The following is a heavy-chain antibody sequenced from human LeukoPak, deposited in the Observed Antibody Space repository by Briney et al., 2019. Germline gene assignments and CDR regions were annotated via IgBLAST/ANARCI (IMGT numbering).Heavy chain of an antibody. D-gene: IGHD3-22*01. V-gene: IGHV4-39*07. CDR3: ARDLWSYYDSSGYYPVGY. Sequence: SETLSLTCTVSGGSISSSSYYWGWIRQPPGKGLEWIGSIYYSGSTYYNPSLKSRVTISVDTSKNQFSLKLSSVTAADTAVYYCARDLWSYYDSSGYYPVGYWGQGTLVTVSS. CDR2: IYYSGST. CDR1: GGSISSSSYY. J-gene: IGHJ4*02.